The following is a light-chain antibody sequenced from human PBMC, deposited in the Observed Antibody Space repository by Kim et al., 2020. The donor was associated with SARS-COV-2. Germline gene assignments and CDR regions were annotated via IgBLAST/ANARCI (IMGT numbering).Light chain of an antibody. CDR3: AAWDDRLRGWV. Sequence: GQRVTNSWSGGRSNSVNNYVYWYQQFPGTAPKVLIYWSNQRPSGVPGRISGSKSGPSASLAISGLRSEDEAEYHFAAWDDRLRGWVFGGGTKLTVL. CDR2: WSN. J-gene: IGLJ3*02. V-gene: IGLV1-47*01. CDR1: RSNSVNNY.